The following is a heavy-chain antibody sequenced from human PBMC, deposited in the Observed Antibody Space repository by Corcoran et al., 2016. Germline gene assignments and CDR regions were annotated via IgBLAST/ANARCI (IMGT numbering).Heavy chain of an antibody. CDR1: GFTFSSYS. J-gene: IGHJ6*02. Sequence: EVQLVESGGGLVKPGGSLRLSCAASGFTFSSYSMNWVRQAPGKGLEWVSSISSSSSYIYYADSVKGRFTISRDNAKNSLYLQMNSLRAEDMAVYYCARATYSSSPGYGMDVWGQGTTVTVSS. CDR2: ISSSSSYI. V-gene: IGHV3-21*01. CDR3: ARATYSSSPGYGMDV. D-gene: IGHD6-6*01.